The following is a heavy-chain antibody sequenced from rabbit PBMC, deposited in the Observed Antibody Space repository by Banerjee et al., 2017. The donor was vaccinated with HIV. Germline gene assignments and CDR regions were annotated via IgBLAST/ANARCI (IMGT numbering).Heavy chain of an antibody. J-gene: IGHJ4*01. D-gene: IGHD4-1*01. V-gene: IGHV1S45*01. Sequence: QEQLVESGGGLVQPEGSLTLTCKASGFTLSSYWICWVRQPPGKGLEWIACIDTSSGNAVYASWAKGRFTISKTSSTTVTLQMTSLTAADTATYFCARDLAGVIGWNFNLWGQGTLVTVS. CDR1: GFTLSSYW. CDR3: ARDLAGVIGWNFNL. CDR2: IDTSSGNA.